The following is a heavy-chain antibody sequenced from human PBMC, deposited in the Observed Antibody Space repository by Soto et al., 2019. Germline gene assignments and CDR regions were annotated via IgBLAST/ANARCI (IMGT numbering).Heavy chain of an antibody. J-gene: IGHJ5*02. CDR1: GDSVSSNTVS. V-gene: IGHV6-1*01. D-gene: IGHD5-12*01. CDR2: TYFRSKWYN. CDR3: AKGDNLGPKTGYAFDP. Sequence: SQTLSLTCAISGDSVSSNTVSWNWIRQSPSRGLEWLGRTYFRSKWYNDYALSVKSRIIINPHTSNTQFSLQLNSVTPEDTAVYFCAKGDNLGPKTGYAFDPWGQGIMVTVSS.